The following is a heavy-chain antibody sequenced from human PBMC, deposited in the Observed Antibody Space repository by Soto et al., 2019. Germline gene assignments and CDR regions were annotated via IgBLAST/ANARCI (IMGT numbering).Heavy chain of an antibody. CDR2: IASDGSIY. J-gene: IGHJ6*02. CDR3: ARVHCSAGTCLDGLDV. D-gene: IGHD2-15*01. CDR1: GFTFSRYD. Sequence: GGSLRLSCGASGFTFSRYDMHWVRQAPGKGLEWLANIASDGSIYNYADSVKGRFTISRDNSKNTLYLHLNSVSPDDTAVYYCARVHCSAGTCLDGLDVWGQGTTVTVSS. V-gene: IGHV3-30*03.